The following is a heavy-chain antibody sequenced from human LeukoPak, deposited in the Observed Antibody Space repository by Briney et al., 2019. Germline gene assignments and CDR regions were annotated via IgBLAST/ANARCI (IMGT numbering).Heavy chain of an antibody. Sequence: GGSLRLSCAASGFTFYNYAMSWVRQAPGKGLEWVSGISGSGSDAYYADSVKGRFTISKDISKNTVYLQMNSLRADDTAVYYCAKDFRSYGGGFDYWGQGTLVTVSS. CDR2: ISGSGSDA. CDR1: GFTFYNYA. V-gene: IGHV3-23*01. J-gene: IGHJ4*02. D-gene: IGHD1-26*01. CDR3: AKDFRSYGGGFDY.